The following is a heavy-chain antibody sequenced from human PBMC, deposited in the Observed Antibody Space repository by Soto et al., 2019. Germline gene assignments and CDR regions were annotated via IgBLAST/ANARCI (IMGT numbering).Heavy chain of an antibody. CDR2: IDNSGTRT. CDR3: VSWLSAHFDY. Sequence: EVQLLESGGRLVQPGQSLRLSCAASPVGFSGLGMSWVRQAPGKGLEWVSTIDNSGTRTHYADSVKGRFTISRDTSKYTLDLQMDYLRAEDTALYDCVSWLSAHFDYWGRGTLVTVSS. D-gene: IGHD6-19*01. J-gene: IGHJ4*02. CDR1: PVGFSGLG. V-gene: IGHV3-23*05.